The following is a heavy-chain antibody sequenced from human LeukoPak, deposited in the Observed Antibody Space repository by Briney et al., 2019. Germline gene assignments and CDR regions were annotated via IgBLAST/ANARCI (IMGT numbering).Heavy chain of an antibody. CDR1: GFTFSSYW. J-gene: IGHJ6*03. Sequence: PGGSLRLSCAASGFTFSSYWMSGVRQAPGKGLVWVSRINSDGSSTSYADSVKGRFTISRDNAKNTLYLQMNSLSAEDTAVYYCARGQAQQWLVSPWNYYYMDVWGKGTTVTISS. CDR2: INSDGSST. D-gene: IGHD6-19*01. CDR3: ARGQAQQWLVSPWNYYYMDV. V-gene: IGHV3-74*01.